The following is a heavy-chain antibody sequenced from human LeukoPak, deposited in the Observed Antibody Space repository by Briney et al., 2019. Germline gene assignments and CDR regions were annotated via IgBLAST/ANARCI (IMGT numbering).Heavy chain of an antibody. CDR3: AKYYYDSSGYYFVVDY. D-gene: IGHD3-22*01. Sequence: GGSLRLSCVASGFTFSTYSMNWVRQAPGQGLEWISYISSSSSTIYYADSVKGRFTISRDNAKNTLYLQMNSLRAEDTAVYYCAKYYYDSSGYYFVVDYWGQGTLVTVSS. CDR1: GFTFSTYS. CDR2: ISSSSSTI. V-gene: IGHV3-48*01. J-gene: IGHJ4*02.